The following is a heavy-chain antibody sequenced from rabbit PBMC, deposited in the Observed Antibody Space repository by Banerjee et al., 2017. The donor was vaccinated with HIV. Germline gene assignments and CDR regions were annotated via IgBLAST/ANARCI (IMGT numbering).Heavy chain of an antibody. CDR2: INTSSGNT. CDR1: GFSFSDGYD. CDR3: ARGGNAGYGQYFNL. V-gene: IGHV1S45*01. Sequence: QEQLEESGGGLVKPEGSLTLTCKASGFSFSDGYDMCWVRQAPGKGLEWIACINTSSGNTVYARWAKGRFTISKTSSTTVTLQMTSLTAADTATYFCARGGNAGYGQYFNLWGQGTLVTVS. J-gene: IGHJ4*01. D-gene: IGHD3-1*01.